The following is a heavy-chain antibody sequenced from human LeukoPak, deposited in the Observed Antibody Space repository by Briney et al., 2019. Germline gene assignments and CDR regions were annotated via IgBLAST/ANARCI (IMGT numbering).Heavy chain of an antibody. CDR1: GFTFSDYW. D-gene: IGHD3-3*01. CDR3: TKRWSVNWFDP. Sequence: GGSLRLSCAASGFTFSDYWMSWVRQAPGEGLEWVANIKEEGGEPYYVDAVKGRFTVSRDNARKSVYLQMNSLRADDTAVYYCTKRWSVNWFDPWGQGTLVTVSS. CDR2: IKEEGGEP. V-gene: IGHV3-7*01. J-gene: IGHJ5*02.